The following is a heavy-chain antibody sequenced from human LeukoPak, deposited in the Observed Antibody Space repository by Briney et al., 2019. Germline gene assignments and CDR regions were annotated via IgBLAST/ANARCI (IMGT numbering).Heavy chain of an antibody. V-gene: IGHV1-18*01. Sequence: ASVKVSCKASGYTFTSYGISWVRQAPGQGLEWMGWISAYNGNTNYAQKLQGRVTMTTDTSTSTAYMELRSLRSDDTAVYYCARGQERYCSSTSCCGFDYWGQGTLVTVSS. CDR3: ARGQERYCSSTSCCGFDY. CDR1: GYTFTSYG. J-gene: IGHJ4*02. D-gene: IGHD2-2*01. CDR2: ISAYNGNT.